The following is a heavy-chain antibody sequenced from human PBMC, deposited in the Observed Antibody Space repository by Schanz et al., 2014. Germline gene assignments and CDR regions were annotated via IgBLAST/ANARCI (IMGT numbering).Heavy chain of an antibody. Sequence: VQLVESGGGLVKPGGSLRLSCATSGFTFTTFAMSWVRQAPGKGLEWVSAISGSGGDTYYADSVKGRFTISRDNSKNTLYLQMNSLRAEDTAVYYCAKIRYDSSGYYLPYYGMDVWGQGTTVIVSS. J-gene: IGHJ6*02. CDR1: GFTFTTFA. CDR2: ISGSGGDT. CDR3: AKIRYDSSGYYLPYYGMDV. V-gene: IGHV3-23*04. D-gene: IGHD3-22*01.